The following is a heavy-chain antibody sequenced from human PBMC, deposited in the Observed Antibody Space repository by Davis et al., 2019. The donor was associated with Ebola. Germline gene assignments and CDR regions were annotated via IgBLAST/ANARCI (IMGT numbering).Heavy chain of an antibody. CDR2: ISGSGGST. J-gene: IGHJ5*02. CDR1: GFTFSSYA. Sequence: GESLKISCAASGFTFSSYAMSWVRQAPGKGLEWVSAISGSGGSTYYADSVKGRFTISRDNSKNTLYLQMNSLRAEDTAVYYCARMGLTVTTGWFDPWGQGTLVTVSS. D-gene: IGHD4-11*01. CDR3: ARMGLTVTTGWFDP. V-gene: IGHV3-23*01.